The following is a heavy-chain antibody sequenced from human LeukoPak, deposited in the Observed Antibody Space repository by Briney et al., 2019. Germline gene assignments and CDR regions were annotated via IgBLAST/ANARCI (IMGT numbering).Heavy chain of an antibody. J-gene: IGHJ4*02. CDR3: ARDERIAVAPLGY. D-gene: IGHD6-19*01. CDR2: INPNSGGT. Sequence: ASVKVSCKASGYTFTGYYMHWVRQAPGQGLEWMGWINPNSGGTNYAQKFQGRVTMTRDTSISTAYMELSRLRSDDTAVYYCARDERIAVAPLGYWGQGTLVTVST. V-gene: IGHV1-2*02. CDR1: GYTFTGYY.